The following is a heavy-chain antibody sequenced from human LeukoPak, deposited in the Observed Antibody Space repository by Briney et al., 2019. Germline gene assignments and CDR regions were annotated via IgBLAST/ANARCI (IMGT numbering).Heavy chain of an antibody. J-gene: IGHJ4*02. CDR1: GVSICIYY. V-gene: IGHV4-59*01. CDR3: VRDRELNY. CDR2: IYNSGST. D-gene: IGHD1-7*01. Sequence: SETLSLTCTVSGVSICIYYWSWIRQPPGKGLEWIGYIYNSGSTSYNPSLKSRATISADTSKNQFSLKLSSVTAADTAVYYCVRDRELNYWGQGTLVTVSP.